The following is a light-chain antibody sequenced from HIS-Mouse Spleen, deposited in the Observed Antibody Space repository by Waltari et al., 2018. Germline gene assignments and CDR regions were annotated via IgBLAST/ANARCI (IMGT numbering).Light chain of an antibody. V-gene: IGLV3-10*01. CDR3: YSTDSSGNHRV. CDR2: EDS. Sequence: SYELTQPPSVSVSPVQTARITCSGDALPKKYAYWYQQKSGQAPVRVIYEDSKRPSGNPERFSGSSSGTMATWTISGAQVEDEADYYCYSTDSSGNHRVFGGGTKLTVL. CDR1: ALPKKY. J-gene: IGLJ2*01.